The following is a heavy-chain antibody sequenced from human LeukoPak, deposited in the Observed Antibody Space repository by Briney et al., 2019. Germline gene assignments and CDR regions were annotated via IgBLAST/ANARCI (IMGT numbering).Heavy chain of an antibody. J-gene: IGHJ4*02. D-gene: IGHD3-3*01. CDR2: INHSGST. CDR1: AGSFSGYY. CDR3: ARGLGYDFWSGYYAQDY. Sequence: PSETLSLTCAVYAGSFSGYYWSWIRQPPGKGLEWIGEINHSGSTNYNPSLKSRVTISVDTSKNQFSLKLSSVTAADTAVYYCARGLGYDFWSGYYAQDYWGQGTLVTVSS. V-gene: IGHV4-34*01.